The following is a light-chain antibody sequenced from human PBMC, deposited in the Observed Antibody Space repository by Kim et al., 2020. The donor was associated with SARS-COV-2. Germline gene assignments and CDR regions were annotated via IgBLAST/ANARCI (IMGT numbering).Light chain of an antibody. Sequence: EIVLTQSPATLSLSPGEGATLSCRASQSVSSYLAWYQQKPGQAPRLLIYDASNRATGVPARFSGSGSGTDFTLTITYLEPEDFAVYFCQQRTSWPLTFGGGTKVDIK. CDR3: QQRTSWPLT. CDR1: QSVSSY. J-gene: IGKJ4*01. V-gene: IGKV3-11*01. CDR2: DAS.